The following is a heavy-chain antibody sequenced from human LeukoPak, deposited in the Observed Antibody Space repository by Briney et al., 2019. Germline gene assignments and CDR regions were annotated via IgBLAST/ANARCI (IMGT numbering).Heavy chain of an antibody. J-gene: IGHJ6*02. CDR1: GGSFSGYY. Sequence: SETLSLTCAVYGGSFSGYYWSWIRQPPGKGLEWIGEINHSGSTNYNPSLKSRVTISVDTSKNQFSLKLSSVTAADTAVYYCARDFRGNYGSRGMDIWGQGTTVTVSS. CDR3: ARDFRGNYGSRGMDI. CDR2: INHSGST. D-gene: IGHD5-24*01. V-gene: IGHV4-34*01.